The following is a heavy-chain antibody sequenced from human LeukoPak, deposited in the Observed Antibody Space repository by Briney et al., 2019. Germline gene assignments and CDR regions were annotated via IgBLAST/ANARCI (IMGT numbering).Heavy chain of an antibody. CDR1: GYTFTSYY. J-gene: IGHJ4*02. V-gene: IGHV1-69*04. CDR3: AREYVDTSGEAS. Sequence: SVKVSCKVSGYTFTSYYMHWVRQAPGQGLEWMGRIIPILGIANYAQKFQGRVTITADKSTSTAYMELSSLRSEDTAVYYCAREYVDTSGEASWGQGTLVTVSS. CDR2: IIPILGIA. D-gene: IGHD5-18*01.